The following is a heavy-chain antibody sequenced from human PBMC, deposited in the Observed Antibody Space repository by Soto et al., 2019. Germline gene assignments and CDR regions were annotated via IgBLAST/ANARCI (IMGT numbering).Heavy chain of an antibody. D-gene: IGHD2-15*01. V-gene: IGHV3-15*07. CDR2: VKTKAQVERK. CDR1: GFIFTDAW. J-gene: IGHJ4*02. CDR3: ATGSVEGY. Sequence: EVQLVESGGGLVRPGGSLRLSCATSGFIFTDAWMNWVRQAPGKGLEWVGRVKTKAQVERKDYGEAVQGRFTISRDDSKNSLHLQMTSLGTEDTAVYYCATGSVEGYWGQGVLVTVSS.